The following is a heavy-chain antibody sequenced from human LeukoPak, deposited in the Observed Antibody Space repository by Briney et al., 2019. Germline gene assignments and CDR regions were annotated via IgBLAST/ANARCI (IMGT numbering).Heavy chain of an antibody. Sequence: ASVKVSCKASGYTFTSYGISWVRQAPGQGLEWMGWISAYNGNTNYAQKLQGRVTMTTDTSTSTAYMELRSLRSDDTAVYYCARAPDYYYDSTRFDYWGQGTLVTVSS. V-gene: IGHV1-18*01. CDR1: GYTFTSYG. CDR2: ISAYNGNT. CDR3: ARAPDYYYDSTRFDY. D-gene: IGHD3-22*01. J-gene: IGHJ4*02.